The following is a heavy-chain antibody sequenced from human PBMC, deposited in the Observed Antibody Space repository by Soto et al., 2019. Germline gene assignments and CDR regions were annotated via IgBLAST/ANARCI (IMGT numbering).Heavy chain of an antibody. D-gene: IGHD1-26*01. CDR3: ARAWDF. Sequence: PSETLSLTCTVSGVSVSRDYQWIWIRQPPGKGLEWIGHISYSGSPYYHPSLRSRLSIFVDTSKNQFSLKVKSVTAADTAVYYCARAWDFWGQGTLVTVSS. CDR2: ISYSGSP. V-gene: IGHV4-30-4*01. CDR1: GVSVSRDYQ. J-gene: IGHJ1*01.